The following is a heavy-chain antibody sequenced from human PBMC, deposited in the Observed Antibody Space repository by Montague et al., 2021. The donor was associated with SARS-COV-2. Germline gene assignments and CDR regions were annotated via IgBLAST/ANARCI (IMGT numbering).Heavy chain of an antibody. CDR2: IYTSGGT. CDR3: AREVRGRIVVVIAIPYYYFDY. Sequence: TLSLTCTVSGASISSGDYYWSWIRQPAGKGLEWIGRIYTSGGTKYNHSLNSRVTILVDTSKNQFSLNLRSVTAADTAVYYGAREVRGRIVVVIAIPYYYFDYWGQGTLVTVSS. CDR1: GASISSGDYY. D-gene: IGHD2-21*01. J-gene: IGHJ4*02. V-gene: IGHV4-61*02.